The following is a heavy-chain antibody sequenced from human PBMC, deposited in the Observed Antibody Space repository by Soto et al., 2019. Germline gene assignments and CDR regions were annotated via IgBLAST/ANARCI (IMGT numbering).Heavy chain of an antibody. J-gene: IGHJ4*02. V-gene: IGHV1-69*02. CDR2: IIPILGIA. D-gene: IGHD4-17*01. CDR3: ASSCGDYSVGY. Sequence: QVQLVQSGAEVKKPGSSVKVSCKASGGTFSTYTISWVRQAPGQGLEWLGRIIPILGIANYAQKSQGRVTITADKSTSTAYMELSRLRSEDTAVYYCASSCGDYSVGYWGQGSLLTVSS. CDR1: GGTFSTYT.